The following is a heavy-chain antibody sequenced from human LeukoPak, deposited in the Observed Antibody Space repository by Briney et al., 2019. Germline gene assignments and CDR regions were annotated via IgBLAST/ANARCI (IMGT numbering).Heavy chain of an antibody. CDR2: ISASSSI. D-gene: IGHD4-17*01. V-gene: IGHV3-23*01. Sequence: GGSLRLSCAASGFTFSSYAMNWVRQAPGKGLEWVSGISASSSIYYADSVKGRFTISRDNSKNTLYLQMNSLRAEDTAVYYCAKDPYGDLSFDYWGQGTLVTVSS. CDR1: GFTFSSYA. J-gene: IGHJ4*02. CDR3: AKDPYGDLSFDY.